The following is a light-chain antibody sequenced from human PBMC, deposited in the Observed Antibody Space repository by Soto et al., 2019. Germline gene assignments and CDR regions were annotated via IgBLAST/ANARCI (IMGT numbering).Light chain of an antibody. CDR2: DVS. J-gene: IGLJ2*01. CDR3: SLYTAISTNVI. Sequence: QSALTQPASVSGSPGQSITISCTGTNSDVGGYNYVSWYQQHPGKAPKLMIYDVSYRPSGVSNRFSGSKSGNTASLTISGLQAEDEAIYYCSLYTAISTNVIFGGGTKLTVL. CDR1: NSDVGGYNY. V-gene: IGLV2-14*01.